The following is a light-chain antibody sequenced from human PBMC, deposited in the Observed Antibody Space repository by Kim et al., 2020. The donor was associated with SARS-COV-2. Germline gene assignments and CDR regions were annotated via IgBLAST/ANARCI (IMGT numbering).Light chain of an antibody. V-gene: IGLV2-8*01. CDR2: EVN. Sequence: QSVHLSCTGTSSDIGAYKYVSWYQQHPGKAPKRMIYEVNRRPSGVPDRFSGSKSGNTASLTVSGLQAEDEADYYCTSYAGSNNLDVFGTGTKVTVL. J-gene: IGLJ1*01. CDR1: SSDIGAYKY. CDR3: TSYAGSNNLDV.